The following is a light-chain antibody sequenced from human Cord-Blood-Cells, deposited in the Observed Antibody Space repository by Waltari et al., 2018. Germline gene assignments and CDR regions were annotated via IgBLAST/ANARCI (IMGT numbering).Light chain of an antibody. CDR2: SNN. Sequence: QSVLTQPPSASGTPGQRVTISCSGSSPNLGSNTVNWYQQLPGTAPKLLIYSNNQRPSGVPDRFSGSKSSTSASLAISGLQSEDEADYYCAAWDDSLNGRVFGGGTKLTVL. CDR1: SPNLGSNT. CDR3: AAWDDSLNGRV. V-gene: IGLV1-44*01. J-gene: IGLJ3*02.